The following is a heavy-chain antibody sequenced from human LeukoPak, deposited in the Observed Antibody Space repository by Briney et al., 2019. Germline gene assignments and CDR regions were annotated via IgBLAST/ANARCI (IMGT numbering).Heavy chain of an antibody. J-gene: IGHJ5*02. CDR3: ARMTCGGGTCWWFDP. CDR2: IYYCGST. D-gene: IGHD2-15*01. Sequence: SETLSLTCTVSGGSITSIHYYWGWIRQPPGKGLEWIENIYYCGSTYYNPSLRSRVTISVDTSKNQFSLKLSSVTAADTALYYCARMTCGGGTCWWFDPWGQGTRVSVSS. CDR1: GGSITSIHYY. V-gene: IGHV4-39*01.